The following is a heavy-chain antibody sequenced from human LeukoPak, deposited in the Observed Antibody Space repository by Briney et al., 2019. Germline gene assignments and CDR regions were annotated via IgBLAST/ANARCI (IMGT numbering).Heavy chain of an antibody. V-gene: IGHV3-30*18. D-gene: IGHD3-22*01. CDR3: AKASMIVVIYGMDV. Sequence: PGRSLRLSCAASGFTFSSYGMHWVRQAPGKGLEWVAAISYDGSNKYYADSVKGRFTISRDNSKNTLYLQMNSLRAEDTAVYYCAKASMIVVIYGMDVWGQGTTVTVSS. J-gene: IGHJ6*02. CDR2: ISYDGSNK. CDR1: GFTFSSYG.